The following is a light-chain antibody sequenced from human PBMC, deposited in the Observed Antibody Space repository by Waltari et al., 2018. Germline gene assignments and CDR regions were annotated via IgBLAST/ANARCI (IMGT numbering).Light chain of an antibody. CDR1: SSDVGGYTY. CDR3: SSYTSSSTRVV. V-gene: IGLV2-14*03. Sequence: QSALTQPASVSGSPGQSITFSCTGPSSDVGGYTYVSGYQQHPGKAPKLRIYDVSDRPSGVSNRFSGSKSGNTASLTISGLQAEDETDYYCSSYTSSSTRVVFGGGTKLTVL. J-gene: IGLJ2*01. CDR2: DVS.